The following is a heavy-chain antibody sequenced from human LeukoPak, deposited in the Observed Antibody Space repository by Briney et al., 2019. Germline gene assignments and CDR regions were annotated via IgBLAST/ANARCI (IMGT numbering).Heavy chain of an antibody. V-gene: IGHV4-59*01. D-gene: IGHD2-15*01. CDR2: IYYTGST. CDR3: ARGVVAAPQTFDY. CDR1: GGSISGFY. Sequence: SETLSLTCTVSGGSISGFYWSWIRQPPGKGLEWIGYIYYTGSTNYNPSLKSRVTISVDTSKNQFSLKLSSVTAADTAVYYCARGVVAAPQTFDYWGQGTLVTVSS. J-gene: IGHJ4*02.